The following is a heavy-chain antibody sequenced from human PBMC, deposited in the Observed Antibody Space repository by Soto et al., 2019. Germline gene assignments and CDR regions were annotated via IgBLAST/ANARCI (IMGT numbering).Heavy chain of an antibody. V-gene: IGHV1-8*01. CDR3: ARGGVINTYDYGDYYYGMDV. J-gene: IGHJ6*02. CDR2: MTPNSGNT. D-gene: IGHD4-17*01. Sequence: GQGLEWMGWMTPNSGNTGYAQKFQGRGTMTRNTSISTAYMELSSLRSEDTAVYYCARGGVINTYDYGDYYYGMDVAGQRTTASVPS.